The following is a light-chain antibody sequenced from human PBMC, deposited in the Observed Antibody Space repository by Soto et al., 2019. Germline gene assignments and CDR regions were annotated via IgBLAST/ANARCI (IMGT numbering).Light chain of an antibody. V-gene: IGKV4-1*01. CDR2: WAS. CDR1: QSVLSSSNNKNY. Sequence: DIVMTQSPDSLAVSLGERATINCKSSQSVLSSSNNKNYLAWYQQKPGQPPKLLIYWASTRESGVPDRFSGSGSGTDFSLTISRLQAEDVAVYYCHQYYSAPWTFGQGTKVEIK. CDR3: HQYYSAPWT. J-gene: IGKJ1*01.